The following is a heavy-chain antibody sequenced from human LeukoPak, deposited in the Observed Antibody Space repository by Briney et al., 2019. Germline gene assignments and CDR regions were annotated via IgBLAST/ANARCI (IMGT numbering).Heavy chain of an antibody. CDR3: ARGYDTTGYFSY. CDR2: INTDTGNP. CDR1: AYSFTSYG. V-gene: IGHV7-4-1*02. D-gene: IGHD3-22*01. Sequence: ASVKVSCKASAYSFTSYGISWVRQAPGQGLEWMGWINTDTGNPTYAQGFIGRFVFSLDTSGTTAYLQISSLKAEDTAVYFCARGYDTTGYFSYWGQGTLVTVSS. J-gene: IGHJ4*02.